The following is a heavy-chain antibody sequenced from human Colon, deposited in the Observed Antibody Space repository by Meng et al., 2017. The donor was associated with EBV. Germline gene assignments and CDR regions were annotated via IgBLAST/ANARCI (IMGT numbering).Heavy chain of an antibody. Sequence: QLQLQESGPGLVKPSETLSPTCTVSCGSISSSHYYWGWVRQPPGKGLQWIGTIYHSGSTSYNPSLQSRVTMFVDTSKNQFSLMLTSVTATDTAVYYCARRRGGSGRDCWGQGTLVTVSS. V-gene: IGHV4-39*01. CDR3: ARRRGGSGRDC. D-gene: IGHD3-10*01. J-gene: IGHJ4*02. CDR2: IYHSGST. CDR1: CGSISSSHYY.